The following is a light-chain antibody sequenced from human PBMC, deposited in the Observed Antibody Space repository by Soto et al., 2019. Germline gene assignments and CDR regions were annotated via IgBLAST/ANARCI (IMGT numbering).Light chain of an antibody. CDR1: SGHSSYA. J-gene: IGLJ2*01. Sequence: QSVLTQSDSASASLGASVKLTCTLSSGHSSYAIALHQQQPETGPRYLMKLTSDGSHSKGEGIPDRFSGSSSGAERYLPISSLQSEDEADYYCQTWGTGINVVFGGGTKLTVL. CDR3: QTWGTGINVV. V-gene: IGLV4-69*01. CDR2: LTSDGSH.